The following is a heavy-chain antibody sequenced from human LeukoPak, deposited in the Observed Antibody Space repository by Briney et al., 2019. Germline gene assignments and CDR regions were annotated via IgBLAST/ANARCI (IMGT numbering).Heavy chain of an antibody. CDR2: ISGSGGST. V-gene: IGHV3-23*01. CDR1: GFTFSSYA. J-gene: IGHJ4*02. CDR3: AKGRGLYSSSWPFDY. D-gene: IGHD6-13*01. Sequence: GGSLRLSGAASGFTFSSYAMSWVRQAPGKGLEWVSAISGSGGSTYYADSVKGRFTISRDNSKNTLYLQMNSLRAEDTAVYYCAKGRGLYSSSWPFDYWGQGTLVTVSS.